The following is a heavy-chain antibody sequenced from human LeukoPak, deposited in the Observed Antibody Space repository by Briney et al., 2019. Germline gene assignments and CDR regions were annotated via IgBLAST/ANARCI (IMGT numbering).Heavy chain of an antibody. Sequence: SETLSLTCSVSGGSIRRYFWTWIRQPPGKGLEWIGYIYYSGSTKSNRSLKSRVTMSVDTSKNQFSLKLSSVTAADTAVYYCARGSLGSGRFDPWGQGTLVTVSS. J-gene: IGHJ5*02. CDR2: IYYSGST. CDR3: ARGSLGSGRFDP. CDR1: GGSIRRYF. V-gene: IGHV4-59*08. D-gene: IGHD3-10*01.